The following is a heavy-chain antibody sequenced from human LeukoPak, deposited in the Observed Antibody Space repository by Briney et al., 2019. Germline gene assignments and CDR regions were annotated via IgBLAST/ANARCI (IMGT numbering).Heavy chain of an antibody. V-gene: IGHV4-34*01. D-gene: IGHD5-24*01. CDR1: GGPFSGYY. J-gene: IGHJ6*03. Sequence: PSETLSLTCAVYGGPFSGYYWSWIRQPPGKGLEWIGEINHSGSTNYNPSLKSRVTISVDTSKNQFSLKLSSVTAADTAVYYCARASRDGYNLYYYYYYMDVWGEGTTVTISS. CDR3: ARASRDGYNLYYYYYYMDV. CDR2: INHSGST.